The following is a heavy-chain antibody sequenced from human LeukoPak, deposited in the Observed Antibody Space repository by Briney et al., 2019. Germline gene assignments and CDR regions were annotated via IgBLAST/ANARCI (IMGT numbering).Heavy chain of an antibody. J-gene: IGHJ6*03. CDR3: ARALVVGDATRKYYYYMDV. CDR2: INHSGST. V-gene: IGHV4-34*01. Sequence: PSETLSLTCAVYGGSFSGYYWSWIRQPPRKGLEWIGEINHSGSTNYNPSLKSRVTISVDTSKNQFSLKLSSVTAADTAVYYCARALVVGDATRKYYYYMDVWGKGTTVTVSS. D-gene: IGHD2-2*01. CDR1: GGSFSGYY.